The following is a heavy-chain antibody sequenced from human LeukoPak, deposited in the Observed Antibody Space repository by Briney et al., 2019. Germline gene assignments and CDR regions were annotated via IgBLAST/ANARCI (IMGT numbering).Heavy chain of an antibody. J-gene: IGHJ6*02. CDR3: ARGRYDILSPAHHYYYYYGMDV. CDR1: GYTFTSYD. D-gene: IGHD3-9*01. Sequence: ASVKVSCKASGYTFTSYDINWVRQATGQGLEWMGWMNPNSGNTGYAQEFQGRVTMTRNTSISTAYMELSSLRSEDTAVYYCARGRYDILSPAHHYYYYYGMDVWGQGTTVTVPS. CDR2: MNPNSGNT. V-gene: IGHV1-8*01.